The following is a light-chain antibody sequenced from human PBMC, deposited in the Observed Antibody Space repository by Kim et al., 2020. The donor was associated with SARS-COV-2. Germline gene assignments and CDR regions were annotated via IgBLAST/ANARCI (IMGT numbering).Light chain of an antibody. CDR1: QSISSY. CDR2: AAS. V-gene: IGKV1-39*01. Sequence: ASVGDRVTITCRASQSISSYLNWYQQKPGKAPKLLIYAASSLQSVVPSRFSGSGSGTDFTLTISSLQPEDFATYYCQQSYSTPMYTFGQGTKRRS. CDR3: QQSYSTPMYT. J-gene: IGKJ2*01.